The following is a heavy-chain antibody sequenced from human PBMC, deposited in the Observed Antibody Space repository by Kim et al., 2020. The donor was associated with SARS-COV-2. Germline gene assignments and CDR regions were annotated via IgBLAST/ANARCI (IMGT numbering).Heavy chain of an antibody. V-gene: IGHV4-34*01. Sequence: SETLSLTCAVYGGSFSGYYWSWIRQPPGKGLEWIGEINHSGSTNYNPSLKSRVTISVDTSKNQFSLKLSSVTAADTAVNYCARGLGGDYVWGSSDYWGQG. CDR3: ARGLGGDYVWGSSDY. D-gene: IGHD3-16*01. J-gene: IGHJ4*02. CDR2: INHSGST. CDR1: GGSFSGYY.